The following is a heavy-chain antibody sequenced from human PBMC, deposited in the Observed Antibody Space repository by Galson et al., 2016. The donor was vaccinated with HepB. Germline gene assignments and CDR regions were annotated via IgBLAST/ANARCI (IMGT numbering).Heavy chain of an antibody. CDR2: IYSDNNT. V-gene: IGHV3-53*01. Sequence: SLRLSCAASGFTVSANYMTWVRQAPGKGLEWVSIIYSDNNTNYADAVKGRFTISRDNSKNTLYPQMNSLRAEDTAVYYCARDRLRGGGWFDPWGQGTLATVSS. CDR1: GFTVSANY. CDR3: ARDRLRGGGWFDP. J-gene: IGHJ5*02.